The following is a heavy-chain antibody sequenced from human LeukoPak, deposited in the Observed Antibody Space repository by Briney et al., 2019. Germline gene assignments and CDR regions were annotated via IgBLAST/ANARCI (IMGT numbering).Heavy chain of an antibody. V-gene: IGHV3-30-3*01. Sequence: QAGGSLRLSCAACGFNLSSYAMHWVREAPGKGLEGLAVISYDDSNPTSAPSVKGGFTISRDTSKNTLSLKLNSLTAADTAVYYCARALRGPYTARAFDIWGHGTMVTASS. D-gene: IGHD3-16*01. CDR3: ARALRGPYTARAFDI. CDR2: ISYDDSNP. J-gene: IGHJ3*02. CDR1: GFNLSSYA.